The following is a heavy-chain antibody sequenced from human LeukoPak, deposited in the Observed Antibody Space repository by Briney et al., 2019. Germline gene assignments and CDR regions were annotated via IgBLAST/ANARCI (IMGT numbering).Heavy chain of an antibody. J-gene: IGHJ4*02. CDR1: GFTFSSYA. Sequence: PGRSLRLPCAASGFTFSSYAMQWVRQAPGKGLERAAVISYDGSNKYYADSVKGRFTISRDNSKNTLYLQMNSLRAEDTAVYYCARWYYDFWSGYSYYFDYWGQGTLVTVSS. V-gene: IGHV3-30*01. D-gene: IGHD3-3*01. CDR3: ARWYYDFWSGYSYYFDY. CDR2: ISYDGSNK.